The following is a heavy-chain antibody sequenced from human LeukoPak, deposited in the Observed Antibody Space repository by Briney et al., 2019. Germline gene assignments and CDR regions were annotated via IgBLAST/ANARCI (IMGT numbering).Heavy chain of an antibody. V-gene: IGHV3-23*01. J-gene: IGHJ4*02. D-gene: IGHD6-19*01. CDR1: GFRFSSYA. Sequence: GGSLRLSCAASGFRFSSYAMNWIRQAPGKGLEWVSGISGSAVTTYYADSVKGRFTISRDNSKNTLYLQMNSLRVEDTAIYYCAKDQYSSGWYFDYWGQGTLVTVSS. CDR3: AKDQYSSGWYFDY. CDR2: ISGSAVTT.